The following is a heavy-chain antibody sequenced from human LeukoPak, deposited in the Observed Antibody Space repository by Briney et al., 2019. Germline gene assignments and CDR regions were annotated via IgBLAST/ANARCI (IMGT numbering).Heavy chain of an antibody. Sequence: SETLSLTCTVSGGSISNYYWTWIRQPPGKGLEWIGFISYSGNTNYNPSLKSRVTTSLDTSKNQFSLKLISVTAADTAVYYCARGVGSGYTDYWGQGTLVTVSS. D-gene: IGHD3-22*01. CDR2: ISYSGNT. CDR1: GGSISNYY. CDR3: ARGVGSGYTDY. V-gene: IGHV4-59*01. J-gene: IGHJ4*02.